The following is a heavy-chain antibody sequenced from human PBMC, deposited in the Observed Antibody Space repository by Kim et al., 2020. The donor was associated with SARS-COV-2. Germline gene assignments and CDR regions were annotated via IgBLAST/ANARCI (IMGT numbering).Heavy chain of an antibody. Sequence: GGSLRLSCAASGFTFSSYAMSWVRQAPGKGLEWVSAISGSGGSTYYADSVKGRFTISRDNSKNTLYLQMNSLRAEDTAVYYCAKDNRYSGYDWAGLWRSGFDLWGRGTLVTVSS. CDR2: ISGSGGST. CDR3: AKDNRYSGYDWAGLWRSGFDL. V-gene: IGHV3-23*01. CDR1: GFTFSSYA. D-gene: IGHD5-12*01. J-gene: IGHJ2*01.